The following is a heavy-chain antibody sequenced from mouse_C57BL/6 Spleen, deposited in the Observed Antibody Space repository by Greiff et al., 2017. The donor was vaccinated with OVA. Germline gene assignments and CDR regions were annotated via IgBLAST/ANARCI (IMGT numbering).Heavy chain of an antibody. Sequence: EVQLVESGGGLVQPGGSLSLSCAASGFTFTDYYMSWVRQPPGKALEWLGFIRHKANGYTTEYSASVKGRFTISRDTSQSILYLQRNALRAEDSATYYCARYHGNYFYYALDDWGQGTSVTVSS. CDR2: IRHKANGYTT. J-gene: IGHJ4*01. CDR3: ARYHGNYFYYALDD. CDR1: GFTFTDYY. V-gene: IGHV7-3*01. D-gene: IGHD2-1*01.